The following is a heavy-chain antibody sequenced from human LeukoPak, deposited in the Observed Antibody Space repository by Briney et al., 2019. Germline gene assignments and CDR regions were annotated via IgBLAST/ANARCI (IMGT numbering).Heavy chain of an antibody. CDR3: ASSLTGTRHFDY. CDR2: IIPIFGTA. D-gene: IGHD1-7*01. J-gene: IGHJ4*02. Sequence: SVKVSCKASGGTFSSYAISWVRQAPGQGLEWMGGIIPIFGTANYAQKFQGRVTITADESTSTAYMELSSLRSEDTAVYYCASSLTGTRHFDYWGQGTLVTVSS. CDR1: GGTFSSYA. V-gene: IGHV1-69*13.